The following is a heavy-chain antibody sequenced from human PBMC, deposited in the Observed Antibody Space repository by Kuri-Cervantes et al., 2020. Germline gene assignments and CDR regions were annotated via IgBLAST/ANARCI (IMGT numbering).Heavy chain of an antibody. J-gene: IGHJ2*01. Sequence: SETLSLTCTVSGGSISSGDSYWSWIRQPPGKGLEWIGYIYYSGSTNYNPSLKSRVTISVDTSKNQFSLKLSSVTAADTAVYYCARVWPYSSGWYVGWYFDIWGRGTLVTVSS. CDR1: GGSISSGDSY. V-gene: IGHV4-61*08. CDR3: ARVWPYSSGWYVGWYFDI. D-gene: IGHD6-19*01. CDR2: IYYSGST.